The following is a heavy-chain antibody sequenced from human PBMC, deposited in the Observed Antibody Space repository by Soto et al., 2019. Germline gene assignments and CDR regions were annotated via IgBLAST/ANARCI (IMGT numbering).Heavy chain of an antibody. CDR2: INHSVST. Sequence: LSLTCAFYGGSFSGYYLSWIRQPPGKGLELIGEINHSVSTNYNPSXXSRVTISXXTSKNQFSRKXSSVTXSYTAVDYCARVAGYWNDVGVDYWAQGTLVTVSS. J-gene: IGHJ4*02. V-gene: IGHV4-34*01. CDR3: ARVAGYWNDVGVDY. CDR1: GGSFSGYY. D-gene: IGHD1-1*01.